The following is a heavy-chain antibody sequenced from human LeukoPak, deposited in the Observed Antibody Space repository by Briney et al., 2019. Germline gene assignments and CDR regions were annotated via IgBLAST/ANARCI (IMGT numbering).Heavy chain of an antibody. D-gene: IGHD3-22*01. J-gene: IGHJ5*02. CDR3: AREGGDYDSSGYYH. CDR2: ISSSSSYI. V-gene: IGHV3-21*01. Sequence: GGSLRLSCAASGFTFSSYSMDWVRQAPGKGLEWVSSISSSSSYIYYADSVKGRFTISRDNAKNSLYLQMNSLRAEDTAVYYCAREGGDYDSSGYYHWGQGTLVTVSS. CDR1: GFTFSSYS.